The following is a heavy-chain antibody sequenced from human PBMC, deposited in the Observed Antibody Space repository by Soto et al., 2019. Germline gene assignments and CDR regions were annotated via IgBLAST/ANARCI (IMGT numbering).Heavy chain of an antibody. D-gene: IGHD1-1*01. CDR2: IIPIFGTA. CDR1: GGPFSSYA. V-gene: IGHV1-69*06. Sequence: SVKVSCAASGGPFSSYAIIWVRQAPGQGLEWMGGIIPIFGTANYAQKFQGRVTITADKSTSTAYMELSSLRSEDTAVYYCARTEPERRAFDIWGQGTMVTVS. CDR3: ARTEPERRAFDI. J-gene: IGHJ3*02.